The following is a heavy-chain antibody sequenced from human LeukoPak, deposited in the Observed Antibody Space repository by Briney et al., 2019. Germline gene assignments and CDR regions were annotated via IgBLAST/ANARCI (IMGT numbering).Heavy chain of an antibody. CDR3: ARAKGCSGGSCYTFDY. CDR2: INHSGST. J-gene: IGHJ4*02. CDR1: GGSFSGYY. D-gene: IGHD2-15*01. V-gene: IGHV4-34*01. Sequence: SETLSLTCAVYGGSFSGYYWSWIRQPPGKGLEWIGEINHSGSTNYNPSHKSRVTISVDTSKNQFSLKLSSVTAADTAVYYCARAKGCSGGSCYTFDYWGQGTLVTVSS.